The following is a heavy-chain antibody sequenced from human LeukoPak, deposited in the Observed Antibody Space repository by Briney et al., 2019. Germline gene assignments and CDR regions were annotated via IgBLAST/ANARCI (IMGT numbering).Heavy chain of an antibody. V-gene: IGHV3-21*01. CDR2: ISSSSSYI. CDR1: GFTFSSYS. CDR3: ARSIAAAGTGGVGY. J-gene: IGHJ4*02. Sequence: GGSLRLSCAASGFTFSSYSMNWVRQAPGKGLEWVSSISSSSSYIYYADSVKGRFTISRDNAKNSLYLQMNSLRAEDTAVYYCARSIAAAGTGGVGYWGQGTLVTVSS. D-gene: IGHD6-13*01.